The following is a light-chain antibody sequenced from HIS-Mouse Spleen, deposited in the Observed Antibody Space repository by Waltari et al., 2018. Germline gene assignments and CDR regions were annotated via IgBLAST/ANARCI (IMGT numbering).Light chain of an antibody. CDR1: QSVSSY. V-gene: IGKV3-11*01. J-gene: IGKJ1*01. Sequence: ELVLTQSPSTLSLSPGVRATLSCRARQSVSSYLAWYQQKPGQAPRLLIYDASNRATGIPARFSGSWSGTDFTLTISRLEPEDVAVYYCQQYNNWPPWTFGQGTKVEIK. CDR2: DAS. CDR3: QQYNNWPPWT.